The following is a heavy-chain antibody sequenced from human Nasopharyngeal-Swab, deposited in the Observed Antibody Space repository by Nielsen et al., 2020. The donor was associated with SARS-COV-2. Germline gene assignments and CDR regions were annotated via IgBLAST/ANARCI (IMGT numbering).Heavy chain of an antibody. V-gene: IGHV3-48*04. J-gene: IGHJ4*02. CDR3: ARASGKRSSDLDY. Sequence: GESLKISCAASGFTFSSYSMNWVRQAPGKGLEWVSYISSSSSTIYYADSVKGRFTISRDNAKNSLYLQMNSLRAEDTAVYYCARASGKRSSDLDYWGQGTLVTVSS. D-gene: IGHD6-6*01. CDR1: GFTFSSYS. CDR2: ISSSSSTI.